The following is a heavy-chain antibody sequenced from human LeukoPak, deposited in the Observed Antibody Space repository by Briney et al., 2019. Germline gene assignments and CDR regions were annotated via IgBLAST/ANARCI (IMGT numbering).Heavy chain of an antibody. J-gene: IGHJ4*02. CDR2: ISSSSSYI. CDR1: GFTFRNYW. CDR3: ASLYYYYDSSGYYAYYFDY. Sequence: GGSLRLSCAASGFTFRNYWMHWVRQAPGKGLEWVSSISSSSSYIYYADSVKGRFTISRDNAKNSLYLQMNSLRAEDTAVYYCASLYYYYDSSGYYAYYFDYWGQGTLVTVSS. V-gene: IGHV3-21*01. D-gene: IGHD3-22*01.